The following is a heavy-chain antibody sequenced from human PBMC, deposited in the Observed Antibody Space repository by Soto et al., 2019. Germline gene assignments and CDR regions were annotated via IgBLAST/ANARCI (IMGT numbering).Heavy chain of an antibody. CDR3: AKGGSGNYLTYYYYYGMDV. Sequence: GGSLRLSCASSVFSLINNGMQWVRQAPGKGLEWVAVISYDGNNKYYADSVKGRFTISRDNSKNTVYLEMNNLRAEDTAMYYCAKGGSGNYLTYYYYYGMDVWGQGTTVTVSS. CDR1: VFSLINNG. D-gene: IGHD3-22*01. CDR2: ISYDGNNK. J-gene: IGHJ6*02. V-gene: IGHV3-30*18.